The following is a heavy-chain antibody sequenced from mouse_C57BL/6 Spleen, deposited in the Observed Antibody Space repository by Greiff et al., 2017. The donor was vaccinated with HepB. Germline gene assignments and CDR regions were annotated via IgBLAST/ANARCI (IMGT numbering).Heavy chain of an antibody. CDR2: IYPGDGDT. CDR1: GYAFSSSW. V-gene: IGHV1-82*01. Sequence: VQLQQSGPELVKPGASVNISCKASGYAFSSSWMNWVKQRPGKGLEWIGRIYPGDGDTNYNGKFKGKATLTADKSSSTAYMQLSSLTAEDSAVYFCARGYYYGSSPWYFDVWGTGTTVTVSS. CDR3: ARGYYYGSSPWYFDV. J-gene: IGHJ1*03. D-gene: IGHD1-1*01.